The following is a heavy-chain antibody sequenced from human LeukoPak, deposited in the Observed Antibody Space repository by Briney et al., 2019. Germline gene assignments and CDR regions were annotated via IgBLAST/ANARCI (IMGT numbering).Heavy chain of an antibody. CDR2: ICSGGST. CDR3: ARDSPRTGGGGSHFDY. Sequence: GGSLRLSCAASGFTVSSNCVNWDRQAPGKGLKWVSVICSGGSTNYADSVKGRFTISRDNSKNTLYLQMNSLRAEDTAVYYCARDSPRTGGGGSHFDYWGQGTLVTVSS. CDR1: GFTVSSNC. J-gene: IGHJ4*02. D-gene: IGHD1-1*01. V-gene: IGHV3-66*01.